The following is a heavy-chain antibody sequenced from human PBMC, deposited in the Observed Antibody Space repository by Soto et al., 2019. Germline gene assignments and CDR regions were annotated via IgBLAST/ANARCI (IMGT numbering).Heavy chain of an antibody. V-gene: IGHV1-2*04. J-gene: IGHJ1*01. Sequence: QVQLVKSGAEVKKPGASVKVSCKASGYTFTGYYMHWVRKAPGQGLEWMGWINPNSGGTNYAQKFKGWVTMTRDTSISTAYMELRRFSSDDTAVYYCARVGRYGDYVGEYFQHWGQGTLVTVSS. CDR1: GYTFTGYY. D-gene: IGHD4-17*01. CDR3: ARVGRYGDYVGEYFQH. CDR2: INPNSGGT.